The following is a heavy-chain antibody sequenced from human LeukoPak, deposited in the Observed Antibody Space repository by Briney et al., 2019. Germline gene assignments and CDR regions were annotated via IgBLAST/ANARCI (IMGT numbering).Heavy chain of an antibody. CDR1: GFTLSSYG. V-gene: IGHV3-30*03. CDR3: ARVRGIWFGELSTDYYGMDV. J-gene: IGHJ6*02. CDR2: ISYDGSNK. Sequence: PGRSLRLSCAASGFTLSSYGMHWVRQAPGKGLEWVAVISYDGSNKYYADSVKGRFTISRDNSKNTLYLQMNSLRAEDTAVYYCARVRGIWFGELSTDYYGMDVWGQGTTVTVSS. D-gene: IGHD3-10*01.